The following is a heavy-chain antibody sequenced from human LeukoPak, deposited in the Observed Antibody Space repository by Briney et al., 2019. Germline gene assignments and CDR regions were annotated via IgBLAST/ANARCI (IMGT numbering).Heavy chain of an antibody. D-gene: IGHD4-17*01. J-gene: IGHJ4*02. CDR2: INPSGGST. CDR1: GYTFTSYY. V-gene: IGHV1-46*01. Sequence: ASVKVSFKASGYTFTSYYMHWVRQAPGQGLEWMGIINPSGGSTSYAQKFQGRVTMTRDMSTSTVYMELSSLRSEDTAVYYCARDQGTTTPLDYWGQGTLVTVSS. CDR3: ARDQGTTTPLDY.